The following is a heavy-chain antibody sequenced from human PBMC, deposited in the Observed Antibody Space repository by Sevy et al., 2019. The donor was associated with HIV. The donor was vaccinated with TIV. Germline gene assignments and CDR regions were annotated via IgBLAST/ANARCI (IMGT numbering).Heavy chain of an antibody. V-gene: IGHV4-34*01. CDR3: ARSPPVVVVPGAPSWFDP. J-gene: IGHJ5*02. Sequence: SEILSLTCAVHDGSFSGYYWNWIRQLPGKGLEWIGDINESGITYYNPSLKSRVTISVDTSKKQFSLMLNSVTAVDSAVYFCARSPPVVVVPGAPSWFDPWGQGTLVTVSS. D-gene: IGHD2-2*01. CDR1: DGSFSGYY. CDR2: INESGIT.